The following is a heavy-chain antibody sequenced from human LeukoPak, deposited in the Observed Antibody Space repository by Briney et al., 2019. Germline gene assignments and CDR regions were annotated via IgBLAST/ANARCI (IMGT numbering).Heavy chain of an antibody. V-gene: IGHV3-33*01. J-gene: IGHJ3*02. CDR1: GFTFRSYG. D-gene: IGHD3-10*01. CDR2: IWYDGSNK. Sequence: GGSLRLSCAASGFTFRSYGMHWARQAPGKGLEWVALIWYDGSNKYYADSVKGRFTTSRDNSKNTLYLQMNSLRAEDTAVYYCARGGYYGSGSYDAFDIWGQGTKVTVSS. CDR3: ARGGYYGSGSYDAFDI.